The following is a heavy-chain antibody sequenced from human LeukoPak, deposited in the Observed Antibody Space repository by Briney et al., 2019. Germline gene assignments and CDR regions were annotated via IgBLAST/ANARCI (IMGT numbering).Heavy chain of an antibody. J-gene: IGHJ6*04. D-gene: IGHD3-9*01. CDR2: IDPSDSYT. CDR3: ARHLLRYFDWFHYGMDV. CDR1: GYSFTSYW. V-gene: IGHV5-10-1*01. Sequence: GESLRISCKGSGYSFTSYWISWVRQLPEKGLGWMGRIDPSDSYTNYSPSFQGHVTISADKSISTAYLQWSGLKASDTAMYYCARHLLRYFDWFHYGMDVWGKGTTVTVSS.